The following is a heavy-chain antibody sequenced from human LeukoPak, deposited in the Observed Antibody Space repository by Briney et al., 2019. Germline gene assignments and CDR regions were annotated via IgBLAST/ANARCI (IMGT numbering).Heavy chain of an antibody. D-gene: IGHD6-19*01. J-gene: IGHJ4*02. CDR3: AKEGAVAGPFDY. CDR2: MSAGGSS. Sequence: GGSLRLSCAASGFTFSSSAMSWVRQAPGKGLEWVSVMSAGGSSYYADSVKGRFTISRDYSKNTVYLQMNGLRAEDTAVYYCAKEGAVAGPFDYWGQGTLVTVSS. CDR1: GFTFSSSA. V-gene: IGHV3-23*01.